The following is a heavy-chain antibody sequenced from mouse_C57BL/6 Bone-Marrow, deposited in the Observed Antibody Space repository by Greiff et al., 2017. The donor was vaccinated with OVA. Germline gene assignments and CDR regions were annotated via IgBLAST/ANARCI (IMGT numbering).Heavy chain of an antibody. D-gene: IGHD1-1*01. Sequence: QVQLQQPGAELVKPGASVKLSCKASGYTFTSYWMQWVKQRPGQGLEWIGEIAPSDSYTNYNQKFKGKATLTVDTSSSSAYLQLSSLTSEDSAVYYCARSGSTVVPDWYFDVWGTGTTVTVSS. J-gene: IGHJ1*03. V-gene: IGHV1-50*01. CDR2: IAPSDSYT. CDR1: GYTFTSYW. CDR3: ARSGSTVVPDWYFDV.